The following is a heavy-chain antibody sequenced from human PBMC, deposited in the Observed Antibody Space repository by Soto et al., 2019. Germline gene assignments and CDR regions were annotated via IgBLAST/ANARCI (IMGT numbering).Heavy chain of an antibody. Sequence: KASETLSLTCAVYGGSFSGYYWSWIRQPPGKGLEWIGEINHSGSTNYNPSLKSRVTISVDTSKNQFSLKLSSVTAADTAVYYCARAGRIAARPTNPWGQGTLVTVSS. CDR1: GGSFSGYY. CDR2: INHSGST. J-gene: IGHJ5*02. CDR3: ARAGRIAARPTNP. D-gene: IGHD6-6*01. V-gene: IGHV4-34*01.